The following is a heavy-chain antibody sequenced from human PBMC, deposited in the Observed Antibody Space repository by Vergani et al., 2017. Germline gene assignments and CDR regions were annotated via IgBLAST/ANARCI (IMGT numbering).Heavy chain of an antibody. CDR1: GFTFSSYS. CDR3: ARATLYSSSWYGGYYFDY. Sequence: EVQLVESGGGLVKPGGSLRLSCAASGFTFSSYSMNWVRQAPGKGLEWVSSISSSSSTIYYADSVKGRFTISRDNAKNSLYLQMNSLRAEDTAVYYCARATLYSSSWYGGYYFDYWGQGTLVTVSS. D-gene: IGHD6-13*01. J-gene: IGHJ4*02. V-gene: IGHV3-21*01. CDR2: ISSSSSTI.